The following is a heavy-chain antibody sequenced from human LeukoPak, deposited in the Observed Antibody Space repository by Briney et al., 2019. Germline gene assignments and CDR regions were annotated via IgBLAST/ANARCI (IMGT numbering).Heavy chain of an antibody. Sequence: SETLSLTCTVSGYSISSGYYWGWIQQPPGKGLEWIGSIYHSGSIYYNPSLKSRVTISVDTSKNQFSLKLSSVTAADTAVYYCATRPRYSYGLDYWGQGTLVTVSS. J-gene: IGHJ4*02. D-gene: IGHD5-18*01. CDR1: GYSISSGYY. CDR3: ATRPRYSYGLDY. CDR2: IYHSGSI. V-gene: IGHV4-38-2*02.